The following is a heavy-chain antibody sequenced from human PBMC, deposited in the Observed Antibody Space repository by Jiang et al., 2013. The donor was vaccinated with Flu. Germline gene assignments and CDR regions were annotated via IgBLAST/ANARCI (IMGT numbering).Heavy chain of an antibody. CDR2: VIPIFGKV. CDR1: GDYFSSYA. V-gene: IGHV1-69*01. CDR3: ARGVGGYSYGYILS. J-gene: IGHJ5*02. D-gene: IGHD5-18*01. Sequence: CTASGDYFSSYAVSWVRQAPGQGLEWMGGVIPIFGKVDYAQRFQGRVTFTAADESTGTAYTELSSLTFEDTAVYYCARGVGGYSYGYILSWGQGTLVTVSS.